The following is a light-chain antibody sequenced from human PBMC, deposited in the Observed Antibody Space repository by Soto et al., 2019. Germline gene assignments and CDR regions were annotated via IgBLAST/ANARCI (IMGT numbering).Light chain of an antibody. CDR1: SSNIGDNP. CDR3: AAWDDSLNAL. J-gene: IGLJ1*01. CDR2: IND. Sequence: QSVLTQPPSASGTPGQRITISGSGSSSNIGDNPVNWYQQLPGAAPKLLIYINDQRPSGVPDRFSGSKSGTSASLAISGLQPEDEADYYCAAWDDSLNALFGTGTKLTVL. V-gene: IGLV1-44*01.